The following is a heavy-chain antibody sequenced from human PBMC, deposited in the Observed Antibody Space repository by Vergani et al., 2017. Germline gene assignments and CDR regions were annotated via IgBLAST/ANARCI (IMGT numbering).Heavy chain of an antibody. CDR2: IYSGGST. V-gene: IGHV3-53*01. Sequence: EVQPVESGGGLIQPGGSLRLSCAASGFTVSSNYMSWVRQAPGKGLEWVSVIYSGGSTYYADSVKGRFTISRDNSKNTLYLQMNSLRAEDTAVYYCARDRVLSRPWGFSYYGMDVWGQGTTVTVSS. CDR1: GFTVSSNY. J-gene: IGHJ6*02. D-gene: IGHD7-27*01. CDR3: ARDRVLSRPWGFSYYGMDV.